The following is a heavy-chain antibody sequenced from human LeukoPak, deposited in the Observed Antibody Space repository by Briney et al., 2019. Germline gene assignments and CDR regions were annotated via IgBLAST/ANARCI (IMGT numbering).Heavy chain of an antibody. J-gene: IGHJ6*01. Sequence: SETLSLTCTVSGGSIRSSSYYWGGIRQPPGQGLEWIGEIDHNGNTNYNPSLKSRVTISVDTSKNHFSLRMNSVTAADTAVYYCASEFYYG. CDR2: IDHNGNT. CDR1: GGSIRSSSYY. V-gene: IGHV4-39*02. CDR3: ASEFYYG.